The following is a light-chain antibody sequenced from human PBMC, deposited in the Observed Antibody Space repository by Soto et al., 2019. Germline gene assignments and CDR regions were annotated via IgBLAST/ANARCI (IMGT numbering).Light chain of an antibody. V-gene: IGLV2-8*01. CDR3: TSYADNNKHV. J-gene: IGLJ1*01. Sequence: QSALTQPPSASGSPGQSVTISCTGTRSDVGGYNFVSWYQQYPGKAPKLMIYEVTKRPSGVPDRFSGSKSGNTASLTVSGLQAEDEADYFRTSYADNNKHVFGTGTKLTVL. CDR1: RSDVGGYNF. CDR2: EVT.